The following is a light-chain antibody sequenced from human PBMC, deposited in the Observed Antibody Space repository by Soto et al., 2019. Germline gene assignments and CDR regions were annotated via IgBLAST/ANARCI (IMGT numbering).Light chain of an antibody. CDR2: GAS. Sequence: EIVLTQSPGTLSLSPGERATLSCRASQSVSSFFLAWYQQKPGRAPRLLIYGASSRATGIPDRFSGSGSGTDFTLTISRLEPEDFAVYYCQQYNDSPPTFGPGTRMDMK. CDR3: QQYNDSPPT. CDR1: QSVSSFF. V-gene: IGKV3-20*01. J-gene: IGKJ3*01.